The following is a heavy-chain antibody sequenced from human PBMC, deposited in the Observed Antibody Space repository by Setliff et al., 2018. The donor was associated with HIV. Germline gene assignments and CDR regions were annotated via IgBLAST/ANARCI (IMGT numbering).Heavy chain of an antibody. CDR1: GYTFTVYY. D-gene: IGHD6-13*01. CDR2: INPSGGST. CDR3: ATDPGYSSTWYSESFQH. V-gene: IGHV1-46*01. Sequence: ASVKVSCKASGYTFTVYYMHWVRQAPGQGLEWMGRINPSGGSTNYAQKFQGRVTMTRDTSTSTVYMELSSLRSEDTAMYYCATDPGYSSTWYSESFQHWGQGTVVTVS. J-gene: IGHJ1*01.